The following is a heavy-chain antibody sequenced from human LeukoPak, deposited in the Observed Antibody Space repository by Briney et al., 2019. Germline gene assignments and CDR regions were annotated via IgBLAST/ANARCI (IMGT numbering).Heavy chain of an antibody. V-gene: IGHV3-9*01. CDR1: GFTFDGYA. CDR3: AKDILDGYNIRFAFDI. Sequence: GGSLRLSCAASGFTFDGYAMHWVRQAPGKGLEWVSAISWNSGSIGYADSVKGRFTISRDNAKNSLYLQMNSLRAEDTALYYCAKDILDGYNIRFAFDIWGQGTMVTVSS. CDR2: ISWNSGSI. D-gene: IGHD5-24*01. J-gene: IGHJ3*02.